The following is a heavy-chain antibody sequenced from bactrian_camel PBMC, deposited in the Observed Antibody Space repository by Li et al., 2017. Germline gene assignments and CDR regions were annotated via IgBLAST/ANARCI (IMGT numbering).Heavy chain of an antibody. CDR3: VTVIISSTSFRH. Sequence: VQLVESGGGLVQPGGSLRLSCAASGFTAGSYYMSWVRQAPGKGLEWVEGINSGGGYTLYADSVKGRFTISRDNAKNTLYLQMNSLKPEDTAVYYCVTVIISSTSFRHWGQGTQVTVS. V-gene: IGHV3S40*01. CDR1: GFTAGSYY. CDR2: INSGGGYT. J-gene: IGHJ4*01. D-gene: IGHD3*01.